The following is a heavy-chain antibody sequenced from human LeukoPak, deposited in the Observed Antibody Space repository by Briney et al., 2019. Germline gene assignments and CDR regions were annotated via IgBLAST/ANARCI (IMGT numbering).Heavy chain of an antibody. Sequence: GGSLRLSCAASGFTFSSYGMHWVRQAPGKGLEWVAFIRYDGSDKYYADSVKGRFTISRDNSKNTLYLQMNSLRAEDTAVYYCAKGLMATINHWGQGTLVTVSS. CDR1: GFTFSSYG. V-gene: IGHV3-30*02. CDR2: IRYDGSDK. CDR3: AKGLMATINH. D-gene: IGHD5-24*01. J-gene: IGHJ5*02.